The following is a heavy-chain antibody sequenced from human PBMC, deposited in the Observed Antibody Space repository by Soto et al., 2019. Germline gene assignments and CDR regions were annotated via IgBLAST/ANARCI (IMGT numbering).Heavy chain of an antibody. CDR2: IYYSGST. J-gene: IGHJ4*02. Sequence: QVQLQESGPGLVKPSETLSLTCTVSGGSISSYYWSWIRQPPGKGLEWIGYIYYSGSTNYNPSLKSRVTRSVDTSKNQFSLKLRSVTAADTAVYYCARAPATLYSSSWYYFDYWGQGTLVTVSS. CDR3: ARAPATLYSSSWYYFDY. CDR1: GGSISSYY. D-gene: IGHD6-13*01. V-gene: IGHV4-59*01.